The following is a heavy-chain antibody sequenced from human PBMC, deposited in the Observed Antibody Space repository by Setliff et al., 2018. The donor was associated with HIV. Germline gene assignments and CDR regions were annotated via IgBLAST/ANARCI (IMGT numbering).Heavy chain of an antibody. D-gene: IGHD2-15*01. V-gene: IGHV3-53*01. Sequence: GGSLRLSCAASGFTVSSNYMSWVRQAPGKGLEWVSVIYSGGSTYYADSVKGRFTISRGNAKNTVYLQMNSLRPEDTAVYYCATLWMRGGYFDTWGQGTLVTVSS. J-gene: IGHJ4*02. CDR3: ATLWMRGGYFDT. CDR1: GFTVSSNY. CDR2: IYSGGST.